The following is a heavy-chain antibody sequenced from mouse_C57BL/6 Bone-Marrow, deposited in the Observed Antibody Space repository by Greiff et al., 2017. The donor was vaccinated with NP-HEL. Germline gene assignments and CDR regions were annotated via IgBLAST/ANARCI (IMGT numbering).Heavy chain of an antibody. V-gene: IGHV5-12*01. CDR2: ISNGGGST. D-gene: IGHD2-2*01. J-gene: IGHJ1*03. CDR1: GFTFSDYY. CDR3: ARHSTMVTTWYFDV. Sequence: DVMLVESGGGLVQPGGSLKLSCAASGFTFSDYYMYWVRQTPEKRLEWVAYISNGGGSTYYPDTVKGRFTISRDNAKNTLYLQMSRLKSEDTAMYYCARHSTMVTTWYFDVWGTGTTVTVSS.